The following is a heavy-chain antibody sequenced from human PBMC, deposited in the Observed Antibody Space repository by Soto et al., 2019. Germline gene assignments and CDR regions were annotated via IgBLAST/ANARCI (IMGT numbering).Heavy chain of an antibody. CDR2: IWYDGSNK. V-gene: IGHV3-33*01. J-gene: IGHJ4*02. Sequence: QVQLVESGGGVVQPGRSLRLSYAASGFTFSSYGMHWVRQAPGKGLEWVAVIWYDGSNKYYADSVRGRFTISRDNSKNTLYLQMNSLRAEDTAMYYCARGQFDDSSGGFDYWGQGALVTVSS. CDR3: ARGQFDDSSGGFDY. D-gene: IGHD3-22*01. CDR1: GFTFSSYG.